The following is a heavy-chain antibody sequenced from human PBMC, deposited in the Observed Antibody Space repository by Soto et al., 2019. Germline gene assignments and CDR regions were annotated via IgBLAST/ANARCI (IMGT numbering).Heavy chain of an antibody. D-gene: IGHD2-2*02. CDR1: GGSISSSSYY. CDR2: IYYSGST. Sequence: PSETLSLTCTVSGGSISSSSYYWGWIRQPPGKGLEWIGSIYYSGSTYYNPSLKSRVTISVDTSKNQFSLKLSSVTAADTAVYYCARVGGGLAVVSASIGVYYYYMDFWGQGTTVTVSS. V-gene: IGHV4-39*07. CDR3: ARVGGGLAVVSASIGVYYYYMDF. J-gene: IGHJ6*03.